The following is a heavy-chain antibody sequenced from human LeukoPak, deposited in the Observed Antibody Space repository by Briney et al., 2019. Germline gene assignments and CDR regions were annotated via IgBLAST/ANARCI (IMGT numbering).Heavy chain of an antibody. CDR1: GGCISSSSYY. CDR2: IYYSGST. CDR3: ARLRRMATIYYFDY. D-gene: IGHD5-24*01. V-gene: IGHV4-39*01. J-gene: IGHJ4*02. Sequence: SETLSLTCTVSGGCISSSSYYWGWIRQPPGKGLESIGSIYYSGSTYYNPSLKSRVTISVDTSKNQFSLKLSSVTAADTAVYYCARLRRMATIYYFDYWGQGTLVTVSS.